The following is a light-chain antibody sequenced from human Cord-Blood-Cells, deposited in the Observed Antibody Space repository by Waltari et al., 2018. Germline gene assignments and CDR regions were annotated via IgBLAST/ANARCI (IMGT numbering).Light chain of an antibody. CDR3: QQYDNLPLT. J-gene: IGKJ4*01. Sequence: DIQMTQSPSSLSASVGDRVTITCQASQDIRNYLNWYQQKPGKAPKLLIYDASNLETGVQSRFSGSGSGTDFTVTISSLQPEDIATYYCQQYDNLPLTFGGGTKVEIK. V-gene: IGKV1-33*01. CDR1: QDIRNY. CDR2: DAS.